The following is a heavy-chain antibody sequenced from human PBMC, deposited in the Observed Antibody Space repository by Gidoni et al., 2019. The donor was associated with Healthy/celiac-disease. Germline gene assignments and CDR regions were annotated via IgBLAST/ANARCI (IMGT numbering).Heavy chain of an antibody. CDR1: GFTFSSYA. CDR3: ARDLTRIAAAGTFDY. V-gene: IGHV3-30*04. J-gene: IGHJ4*02. Sequence: QVQLVESGGGVVQPGRSLRLSCSASGFTFSSYAMHWVRQAPGTGLAWVAVISYDGSNKYYADSVKGRFTISRDNSKNTLYLQMNSLRAEDTAVYYCARDLTRIAAAGTFDYWGQGTLVTVSS. CDR2: ISYDGSNK. D-gene: IGHD6-13*01.